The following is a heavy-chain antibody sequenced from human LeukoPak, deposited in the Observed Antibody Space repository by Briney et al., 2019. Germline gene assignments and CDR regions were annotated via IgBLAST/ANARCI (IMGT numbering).Heavy chain of an antibody. J-gene: IGHJ5*02. CDR1: GGSFSGYY. CDR2: INHSGST. CDR3: AREVSLYRSSWNPTGWFDP. D-gene: IGHD6-13*01. V-gene: IGHV4-34*01. Sequence: SETLSLTCAVYGGSFSGYYWNWIRQPPGKGLEWIGEINHSGSTNYNPSLKSRVTISVDTSKNQFSLKLSSVTAADTAVYYCAREVSLYRSSWNPTGWFDPWGQGTLVTVSS.